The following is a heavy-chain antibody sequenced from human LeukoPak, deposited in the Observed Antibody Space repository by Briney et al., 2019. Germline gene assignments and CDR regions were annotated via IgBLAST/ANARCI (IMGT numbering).Heavy chain of an antibody. V-gene: IGHV1-18*01. J-gene: IGHJ5*02. CDR2: VSGYDGNT. Sequence: ASVKVSCKASGYTFTSYDINWVRQAPGQGLEWMGWVSGYDGNTNYAQKFEGRVAMTTDTSSTTAYMELRSLKSDDTAIYYCARGDWFDPWGQGTLVTVSS. D-gene: IGHD2-21*01. CDR1: GYTFTSYD. CDR3: ARGDWFDP.